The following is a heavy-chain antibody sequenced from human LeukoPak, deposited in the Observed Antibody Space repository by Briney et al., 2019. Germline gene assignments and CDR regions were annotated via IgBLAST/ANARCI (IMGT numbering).Heavy chain of an antibody. J-gene: IGHJ4*02. CDR2: IYYSGST. V-gene: IGHV4-59*01. Sequence: SETLSLTCTVSGGSISSYYWSWIRQPPGKGLEWIGYIYYSGSTNYNPSLKSRVTISVDTSKNQFSLKLSSVTAADTAVYYCARRGTDTAMVTFLDYWGQGTLVTVSS. D-gene: IGHD5-18*01. CDR3: ARRGTDTAMVTFLDY. CDR1: GGSISSYY.